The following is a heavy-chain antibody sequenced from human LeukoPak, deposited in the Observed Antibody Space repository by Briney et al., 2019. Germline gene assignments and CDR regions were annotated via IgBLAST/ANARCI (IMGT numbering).Heavy chain of an antibody. D-gene: IGHD6-13*01. CDR3: ASDSSSLFLH. V-gene: IGHV4-59*01. J-gene: IGHJ4*02. CDR2: IYYSGST. CDR1: GDSISSYY. Sequence: KASETLSLTCTVSGDSISSYYWSWIRQPPGKGLEWIGYIYYSGSTNYNPSLKSRVTISVDTSKNQFSLKLSSVTAADTAVYYCASDSSSLFLHWGQGTLVTVSS.